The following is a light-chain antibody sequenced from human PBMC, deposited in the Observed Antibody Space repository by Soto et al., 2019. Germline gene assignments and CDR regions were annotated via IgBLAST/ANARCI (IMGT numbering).Light chain of an antibody. CDR2: DAS. J-gene: IGKJ1*01. CDR3: QQYSDNSPWT. Sequence: DLQLAQSPSTLSASVGDRVTITCRASQSLGPYLAWYQQKPGRAPNLLIYDASSLENGVPSRYSGSYSGTEFTITISSLQPGDFATYYCQQYSDNSPWTFGQGTRVEF. CDR1: QSLGPY. V-gene: IGKV1-5*01.